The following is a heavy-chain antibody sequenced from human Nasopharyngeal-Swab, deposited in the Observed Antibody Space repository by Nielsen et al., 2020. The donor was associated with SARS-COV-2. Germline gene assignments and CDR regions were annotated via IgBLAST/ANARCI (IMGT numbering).Heavy chain of an antibody. CDR3: ARAAGYCSSTSCPHSYYYGMDV. V-gene: IGHV1-2*04. J-gene: IGHJ6*02. CDR2: INPNSGGT. D-gene: IGHD2-2*01. Sequence: ASVKVSCKASGYTFTGYYMHWVRQAPGQGLEWMGWINPNSGGTNYAQKFQGWVTMTRDTSISTAYMELSRLRSDDTAVYYCARAAGYCSSTSCPHSYYYGMDVWGQGTTVTVSS. CDR1: GYTFTGYY.